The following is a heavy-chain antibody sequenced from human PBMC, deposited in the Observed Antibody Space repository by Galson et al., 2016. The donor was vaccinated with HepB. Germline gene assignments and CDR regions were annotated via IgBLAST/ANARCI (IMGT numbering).Heavy chain of an antibody. CDR1: GFTFNNYA. D-gene: IGHD3-3*01. Sequence: SLRLSCAASGFTFNNYAMSWVRQAPGKGLEWVSGISGGGDDTDYADSVKGRFIISRDNSKDTLYLQMNSLRDGDTAVYYCAKPILAAHYYYYGMKVWGQGTTVTVSS. J-gene: IGHJ6*02. CDR2: ISGGGDDT. CDR3: AKPILAAHYYYYGMKV. V-gene: IGHV3-23*01.